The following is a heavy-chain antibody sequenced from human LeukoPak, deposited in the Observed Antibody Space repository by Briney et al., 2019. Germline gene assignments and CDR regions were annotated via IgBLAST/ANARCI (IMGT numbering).Heavy chain of an antibody. V-gene: IGHV4-4*02. Sequence: SGTLSLTCAVSGDSISRGTWWTWVRQSPGKGLQWIGDIIHSGNTNYNPSLRSRLTISLDKSRNQFSLKLNSVTAADTAVYYCTGYDIPYTFEFWGQGTLVTVSS. CDR2: IIHSGNT. J-gene: IGHJ4*02. D-gene: IGHD2-2*01. CDR1: GDSISRGTW. CDR3: TGYDIPYTFEF.